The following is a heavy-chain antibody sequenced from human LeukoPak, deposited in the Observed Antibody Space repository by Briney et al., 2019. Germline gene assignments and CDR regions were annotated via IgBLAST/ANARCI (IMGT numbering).Heavy chain of an antibody. J-gene: IGHJ4*02. CDR3: ATYSHQLTRVDS. D-gene: IGHD2-15*01. Sequence: GESLKISCKASGYSSTTYWIGWVRQMPGKGLEWMGVIYPGDSDTRYSPSFQGQVTISADKSISTAYLQWSTLTASDTAIYYCATYSHQLTRVDSWGQGTLVTVFS. CDR2: IYPGDSDT. V-gene: IGHV5-51*01. CDR1: GYSSTTYW.